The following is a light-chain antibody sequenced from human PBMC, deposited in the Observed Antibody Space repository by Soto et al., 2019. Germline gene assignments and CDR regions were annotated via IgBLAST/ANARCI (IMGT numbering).Light chain of an antibody. Sequence: DIPMTQSPSTLSASVGDRVTITCRASQSVTAWLAWYQQKPGKPPKLLIYKASSLDSGVPSRFTGSGSGTDFTLTISSLQPDDFATYYCQQYNAYPHTFGPGTKLEIK. CDR2: KAS. V-gene: IGKV1-5*03. J-gene: IGKJ2*01. CDR1: QSVTAW. CDR3: QQYNAYPHT.